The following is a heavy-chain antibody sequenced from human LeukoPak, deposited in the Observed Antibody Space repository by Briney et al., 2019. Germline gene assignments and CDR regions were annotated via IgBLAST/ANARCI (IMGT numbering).Heavy chain of an antibody. CDR2: VYYSGNT. Sequence: PSETLSLTCTVSGGSNSTYYWSWIRQPPGKRLEWIGYVYYSGNTNYNPSLQSRVTISVDTSKNQFSLNLNSVTAADTALYYCARVGTFAFDIWGQGTMVTVSS. CDR3: ARVGTFAFDI. CDR1: GGSNSTYY. D-gene: IGHD1-14*01. J-gene: IGHJ3*02. V-gene: IGHV4-59*01.